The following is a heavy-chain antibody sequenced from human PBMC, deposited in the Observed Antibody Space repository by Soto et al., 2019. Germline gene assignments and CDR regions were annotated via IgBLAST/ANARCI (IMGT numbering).Heavy chain of an antibody. CDR1: GYTFNNYA. J-gene: IGHJ4*02. CDR3: AKGSGGSGSSSIYDY. D-gene: IGHD3-10*01. CDR2: ISGSADTT. Sequence: GGSLRLSCAASGYTFNNYAMTWVRQAPGKGLEWVSRISGSADTTHYADSVKGRFTISRDNSKNTLFLRMNSLRAKDTAVYYCAKGSGGSGSSSIYDYWGRGTLVTVSS. V-gene: IGHV3-23*01.